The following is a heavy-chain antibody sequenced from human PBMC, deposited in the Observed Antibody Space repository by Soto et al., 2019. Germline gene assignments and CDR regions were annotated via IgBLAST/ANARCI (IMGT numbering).Heavy chain of an antibody. V-gene: IGHV4-59*01. CDR3: ARDGSGDWDFDY. Sequence: SETLSLTCTVSGGSISSYYWSWIRQPPGKGLEWIGYIYYSGSTNYNPSLKSRVTISVDTSKNQFSLKLSSVTAADTAVYYCARDGSGDWDFDYWGQGTLVTVSS. D-gene: IGHD2-21*01. CDR1: GGSISSYY. CDR2: IYYSGST. J-gene: IGHJ4*02.